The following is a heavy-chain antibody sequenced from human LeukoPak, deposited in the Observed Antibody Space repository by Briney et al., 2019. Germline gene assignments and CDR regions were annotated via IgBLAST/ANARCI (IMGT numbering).Heavy chain of an antibody. V-gene: IGHV3-11*04. J-gene: IGHJ5*02. CDR2: ISSSGSTI. CDR3: ARDSARNWFDP. CDR1: GFTFSDYY. Sequence: GGSLRLSCAASGFTFSDYYMSWIRQAPGKGLEWVSYISSSGSTIYYADSVKGRFTISRDNAKSSLYLQMNSLRAEDTAVYYCARDSARNWFDPWGQGTLVTVSS.